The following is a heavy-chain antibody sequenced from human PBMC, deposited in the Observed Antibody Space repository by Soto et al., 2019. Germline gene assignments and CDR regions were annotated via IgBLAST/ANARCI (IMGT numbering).Heavy chain of an antibody. D-gene: IGHD1-1*01. Sequence: EVHLVESGGGLVQPGGSLRLSCAASGFTFSSHWMTWVRQTPGKGLEWVANINLDGSETYYVDSVTGRFTISRDNAKDSLYLQMSSLRAEDTAVYFCARGILTGLDYFDCWGQGTLVIVSS. CDR2: INLDGSET. CDR3: ARGILTGLDYFDC. V-gene: IGHV3-7*04. CDR1: GFTFSSHW. J-gene: IGHJ4*02.